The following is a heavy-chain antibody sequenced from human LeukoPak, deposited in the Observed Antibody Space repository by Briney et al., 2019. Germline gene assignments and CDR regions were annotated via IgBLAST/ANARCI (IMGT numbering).Heavy chain of an antibody. J-gene: IGHJ4*02. Sequence: GASVKVSCKASGGTFSSYAISWVRQAPGQGLEWMGGIIPIFGTANYAQKFQGRVTITADESTSTAYMELSSLRSEDTVVYYCARGAAVLWFGELLTNFDYWGQGTLVTVSS. CDR2: IIPIFGTA. V-gene: IGHV1-69*13. CDR1: GGTFSSYA. D-gene: IGHD3-10*01. CDR3: ARGAAVLWFGELLTNFDY.